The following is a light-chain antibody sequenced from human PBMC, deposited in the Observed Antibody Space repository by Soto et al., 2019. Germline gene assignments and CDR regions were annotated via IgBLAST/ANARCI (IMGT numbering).Light chain of an antibody. CDR2: GAS. V-gene: IGKV3-15*01. CDR1: QSVTNSY. CDR3: QQYSNWPLT. Sequence: EIVMTQSPVTLSVSPGERATLSCSASQSVTNSYLAWYQQKPGQAPRLLIFGASTRAAGIPARFSGSGSGTEFTLTVSSLQSEDFAVYYCQQYSNWPLTFGGGTKVEIK. J-gene: IGKJ4*01.